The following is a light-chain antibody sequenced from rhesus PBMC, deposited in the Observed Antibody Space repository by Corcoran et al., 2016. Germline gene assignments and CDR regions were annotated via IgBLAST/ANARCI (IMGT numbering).Light chain of an antibody. J-gene: IGKJ1*01. Sequence: DIQMTQSPSSLSASVGDKVTITCHASQVISSWLVWYQQKPGKAPKPLIYAASSLQSGVPSRFSGGGSGTDYTLTISSLQPEDFATYYCQQYDDLPWTFGPGTKVEIK. CDR1: QVISSW. CDR2: AAS. CDR3: QQYDDLPWT. V-gene: IGKV1-19*01.